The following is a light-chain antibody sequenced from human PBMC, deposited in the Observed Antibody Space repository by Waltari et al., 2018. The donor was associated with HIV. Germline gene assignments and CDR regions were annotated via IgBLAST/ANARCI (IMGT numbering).Light chain of an antibody. V-gene: IGLV1-47*01. CDR3: AAWTDSLSGVV. J-gene: IGLJ2*01. CDR2: SNN. CDR1: SSNIGSYY. Sequence: QSVLTPPPSASGTPGQRVTISCSGSSSNIGSYYVYWYQQLPGTAPKLLIYSNNQRPSGVPDRFSGSKSGTSASLAISGLRSEDEADYYCAAWTDSLSGVVFGGGTKLSVL.